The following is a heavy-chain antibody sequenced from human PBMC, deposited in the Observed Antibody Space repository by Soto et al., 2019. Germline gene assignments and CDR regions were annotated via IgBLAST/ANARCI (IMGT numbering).Heavy chain of an antibody. V-gene: IGHV3-23*01. D-gene: IGHD3-3*01. Sequence: PGGSLRLSCAASGFTFSSYAMSWVRQAPGKGLEWVSAISGSGGSTYYADSVKGRFTISRDNSKNTLYLQMNSLRAEDTAVYYCAKDEVRGYHRRDFWSGPHETGSSNWGQGTLVTVSS. CDR2: ISGSGGST. CDR3: AKDEVRGYHRRDFWSGPHETGSSN. CDR1: GFTFSSYA. J-gene: IGHJ4*02.